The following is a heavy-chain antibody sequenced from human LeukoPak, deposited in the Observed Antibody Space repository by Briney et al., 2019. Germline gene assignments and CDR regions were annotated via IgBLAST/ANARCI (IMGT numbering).Heavy chain of an antibody. J-gene: IGHJ4*02. CDR3: ARDGGRGIAAAGIQPYDY. Sequence: ASVKVSCKASGYTFTGYYMHWVRQAPGQGLEWMGWINPNSGGTNYAQKFQGWVTMTRDTSISTAYMELSRLRSDDTAVYYCARDGGRGIAAAGIQPYDYWGQGTLVTVSS. V-gene: IGHV1-2*04. D-gene: IGHD6-13*01. CDR2: INPNSGGT. CDR1: GYTFTGYY.